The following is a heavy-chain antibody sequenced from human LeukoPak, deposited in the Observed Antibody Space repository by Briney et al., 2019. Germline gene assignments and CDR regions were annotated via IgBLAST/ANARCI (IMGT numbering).Heavy chain of an antibody. CDR2: IYYSGST. CDR3: AKGRYTFDY. V-gene: IGHV4-59*01. J-gene: IGHJ4*02. Sequence: SETLSLTCTVSGGSISGYYWTWIRQPPGKGLEYIGYIYYSGSTNHNPSLKSRVTISVDTSKNQFSLKLSSVTAAATAVYYWAKGRYTFDYWGQGTLVTVSS. D-gene: IGHD1-1*01. CDR1: GGSISGYY.